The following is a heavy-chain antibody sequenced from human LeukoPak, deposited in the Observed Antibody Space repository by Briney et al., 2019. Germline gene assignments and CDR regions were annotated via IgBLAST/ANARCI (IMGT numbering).Heavy chain of an antibody. Sequence: PGGSLRLSCAASGFTFSSSAMSWARQAPGKGLEWVSVITGSAGSTYYADSVKGRFTISRDNSKNTLYLQMNSLTADDTAIYYCAKAPRVGATTNFDYWGQGTLVTVSS. CDR1: GFTFSSSA. J-gene: IGHJ4*02. V-gene: IGHV3-23*01. CDR2: ITGSAGST. D-gene: IGHD1-26*01. CDR3: AKAPRVGATTNFDY.